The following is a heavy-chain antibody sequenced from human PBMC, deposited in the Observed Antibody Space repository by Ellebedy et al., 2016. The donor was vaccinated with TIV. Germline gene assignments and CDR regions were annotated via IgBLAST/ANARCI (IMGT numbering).Heavy chain of an antibody. J-gene: IGHJ3*02. CDR2: IYSSGST. Sequence: SETLSLTXTVSGGSISSYYWSWIRQPAGKGLEWIGRIYSSGSTNYNPSLKSRLTMPVDTSNNQFSLKLRSVTAADTAVYFCARGWSYYVEAFDIWGQGTMVTVSS. CDR3: ARGWSYYVEAFDI. D-gene: IGHD1-26*01. V-gene: IGHV4-4*07. CDR1: GGSISSYY.